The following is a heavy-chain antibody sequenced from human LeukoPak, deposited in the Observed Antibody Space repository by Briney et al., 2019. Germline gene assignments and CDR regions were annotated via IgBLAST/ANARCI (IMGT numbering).Heavy chain of an antibody. CDR2: ISYDGSNK. CDR1: GFTFSSYA. V-gene: IGHV3-30-3*01. J-gene: IGHJ6*02. Sequence: GGSLRPSCAASGFTFSSYAMHWVRQAPGKGLEWVAVISYDGSNKYYADSVKGRFTISRDNSKNTLYLQMNSLRAEDTAVYYCARNGPYSSSWYYYYYGMDVWGQGTTVTVSS. CDR3: ARNGPYSSSWYYYYYGMDV. D-gene: IGHD6-13*01.